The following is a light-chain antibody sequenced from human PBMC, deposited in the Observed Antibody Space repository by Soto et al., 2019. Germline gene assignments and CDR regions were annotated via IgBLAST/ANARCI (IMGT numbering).Light chain of an antibody. J-gene: IGKJ1*01. CDR2: EAL. CDR3: QHYNSYSEA. CDR1: RSISTY. V-gene: IGKV3-11*01. Sequence: DTVLTQSPATLSLSPGERATLSCRASRSISTYLAWYQQKPGQAPRLLIYEALNRATGIPARFSGSGSGTEFTLTISSLQPDDFATYYCQHYNSYSEAFGQGTKVDIK.